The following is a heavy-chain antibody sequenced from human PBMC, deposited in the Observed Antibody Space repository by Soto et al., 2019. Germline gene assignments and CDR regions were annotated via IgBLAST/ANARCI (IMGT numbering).Heavy chain of an antibody. CDR1: GGSISSNNW. J-gene: IGHJ4*02. V-gene: IGHV4-4*02. Sequence: SETLSLTCAVSGGSISSNNWWNWVRQPPGKGLEWIGEMYHSGSTNYNPSLKSRVTISVDKSKNQFSLKLSSVTAADTAVYFCARKTFSPGYFDYWGQGALVTVSS. CDR3: ARKTFSPGYFDY. CDR2: MYHSGST. D-gene: IGHD3-3*02.